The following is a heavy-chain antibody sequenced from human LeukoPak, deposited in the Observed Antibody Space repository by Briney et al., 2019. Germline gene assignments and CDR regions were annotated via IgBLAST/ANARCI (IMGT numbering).Heavy chain of an antibody. V-gene: IGHV3-66*01. CDR3: SPIGTPFVDY. J-gene: IGHJ4*02. CDR2: IYSGGGT. CDR1: GFTVSSNY. Sequence: QTGGSLRLSCAASGFTVSSNYMSWVRRAPGKGLEWVSTIYSGGGTNYADSVKGRFTIPRDNSKNTLYLQMNSLRAEDTAVYYCSPIGTPFVDYWGQGTLVTVSS. D-gene: IGHD3-22*01.